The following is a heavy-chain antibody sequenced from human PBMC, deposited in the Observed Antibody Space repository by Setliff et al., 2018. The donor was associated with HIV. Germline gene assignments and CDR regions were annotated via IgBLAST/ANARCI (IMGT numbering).Heavy chain of an antibody. V-gene: IGHV1-46*02. Sequence: ASVKVSCKTSAYTFNSYYMHWIRQAPGQGLEWMGLIGPSGSSTTYAQNFQGRVTMSRDTSTNTVYMELSSLRSEDTAVYYCARRGVPQQIDLDSWGHGTLVTVPQ. J-gene: IGHJ5*01. CDR1: AYTFNSYY. CDR2: IGPSGSST. D-gene: IGHD3-10*01. CDR3: ARRGVPQQIDLDS.